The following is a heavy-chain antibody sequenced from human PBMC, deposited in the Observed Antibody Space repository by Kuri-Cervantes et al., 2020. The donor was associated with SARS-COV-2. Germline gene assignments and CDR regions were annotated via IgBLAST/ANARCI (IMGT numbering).Heavy chain of an antibody. Sequence: GGSLRLSCKGSGFSFTSYFISWVRQMPGKGLEWMGRIDPSDSYTNYSPSFQGHVTFSADKSISTAYLQWSSLKASDTAMYYCARSAAPPALYYGMDVWGQGTTVTVSS. CDR1: GFSFTSYF. D-gene: IGHD2-15*01. CDR2: IDPSDSYT. CDR3: ARSAAPPALYYGMDV. J-gene: IGHJ6*02. V-gene: IGHV5-10-1*01.